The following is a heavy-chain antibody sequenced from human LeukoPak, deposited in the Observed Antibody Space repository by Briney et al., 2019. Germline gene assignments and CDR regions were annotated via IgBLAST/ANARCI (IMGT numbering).Heavy chain of an antibody. Sequence: SETLSLTCTVSGGSISSSSYYWGWIRQPPGKGLEWIGSIYHSGSTFYNSSLKSRVTISVDTSKNQFSLRLISVTAADTAVYYCARVGRTRGAFDIWGQGTMVTVSS. CDR1: GGSISSSSYY. CDR2: IYHSGST. V-gene: IGHV4-39*07. CDR3: ARVGRTRGAFDI. J-gene: IGHJ3*02.